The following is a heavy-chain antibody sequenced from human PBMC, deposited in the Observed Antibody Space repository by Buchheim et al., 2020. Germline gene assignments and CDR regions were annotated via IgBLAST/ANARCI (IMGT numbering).Heavy chain of an antibody. CDR1: GFSFSSYA. D-gene: IGHD2-15*01. CDR3: VKSTLPYCSCGICYPPDY. J-gene: IGHJ4*02. V-gene: IGHV3-23*01. CDR2: ISASGDSK. Sequence: EVQLLDSGGGLVQPGGSLRLSCATSGFSFSSYAVSWVRQAPGKRLEWVSSISASGDSKYHADSVKGRFTLSRDNSKNTVFLQMSSLQAEDTAVYYCVKSTLPYCSCGICYPPDYWGQGTL.